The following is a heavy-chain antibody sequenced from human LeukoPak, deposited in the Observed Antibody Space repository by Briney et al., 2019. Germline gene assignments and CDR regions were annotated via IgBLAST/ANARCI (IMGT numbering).Heavy chain of an antibody. CDR2: VSDSSDV. CDR3: ARDGLHTAHFDY. V-gene: IGHV3-48*02. Sequence: GGSLRLSCAASGFTFSTYTMSWVRQAPGKGLEWVSTVSDSSDVHYSDSVKGRFTISRDNARNSLYLQMNSLRDEDTAVYYCARDGLHTAHFDYWGQGTLVTVSS. J-gene: IGHJ4*02. CDR1: GFTFSTYT. D-gene: IGHD5-18*01.